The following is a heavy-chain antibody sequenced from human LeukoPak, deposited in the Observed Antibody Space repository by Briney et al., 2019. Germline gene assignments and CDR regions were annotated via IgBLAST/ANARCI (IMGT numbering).Heavy chain of an antibody. CDR2: IYSGGST. Sequence: PGGSLRLSCAASGFTVSSNYMSWVRQAPGKGLEWVSVIYSGGSTYYADSVKGRFTISRDNSKNTLYLQMNSLRAEDTAVYYCARDKGAYCGGDCKGDAFDIWGQGTMVTVSS. V-gene: IGHV3-53*01. D-gene: IGHD2-21*02. CDR3: ARDKGAYCGGDCKGDAFDI. CDR1: GFTVSSNY. J-gene: IGHJ3*02.